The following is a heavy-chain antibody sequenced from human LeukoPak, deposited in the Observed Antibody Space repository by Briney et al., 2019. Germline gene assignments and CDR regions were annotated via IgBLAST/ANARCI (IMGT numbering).Heavy chain of an antibody. J-gene: IGHJ4*02. V-gene: IGHV3-72*01. Sequence: WGSPRLSCAASGFTFSDHYMDWVRQAPGKGLEWVGRTRKKPTSYTTEYAASVKGRFTLSRDDSKNSLYLQMNSPKAEDTAVYYCTRVVLVGTTYSYFDYWGQRTLVSVSS. CDR2: TRKKPTSYTT. D-gene: IGHD1-26*01. CDR3: TRVVLVGTTYSYFDY. CDR1: GFTFSDHY.